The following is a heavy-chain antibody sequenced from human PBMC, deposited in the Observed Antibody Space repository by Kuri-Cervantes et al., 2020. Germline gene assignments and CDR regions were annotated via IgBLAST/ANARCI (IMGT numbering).Heavy chain of an antibody. Sequence: GESLKISCAASGFTFSSYAMHWVRQAPGKGLEWVAVISYDGSNKYYADSVKGRFTISRDNSKNTLYLQMNSLRSEDTAVYYCARGKARLLWFGELLNDNYGMDVWGQGTTVTVSS. J-gene: IGHJ6*02. D-gene: IGHD3-10*01. CDR1: GFTFSSYA. CDR2: ISYDGSNK. V-gene: IGHV3-30*01. CDR3: ARGKARLLWFGELLNDNYGMDV.